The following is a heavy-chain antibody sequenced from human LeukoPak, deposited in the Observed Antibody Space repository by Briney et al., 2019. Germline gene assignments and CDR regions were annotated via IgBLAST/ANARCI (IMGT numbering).Heavy chain of an antibody. V-gene: IGHV3-23*01. CDR3: AKAGSSGWSSSGGDY. D-gene: IGHD6-19*01. J-gene: IGHJ4*02. CDR2: ISGSGGST. Sequence: GGSLRLSYAASGFTFNNFAISWVRQAPGKGLEWVSTISGSGGSTFYADSVKGRFPISRDNSKNTLFLQMNSLRVEDTAIYYCAKAGSSGWSSSGGDYWGQGSLVTVSS. CDR1: GFTFNNFA.